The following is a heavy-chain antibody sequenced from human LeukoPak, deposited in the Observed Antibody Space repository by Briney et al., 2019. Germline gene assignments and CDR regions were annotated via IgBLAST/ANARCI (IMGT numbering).Heavy chain of an antibody. CDR2: IYYSGST. V-gene: IGHV4-39*07. Sequence: KTSETLSLTCTVSGGSISSSSYYWGWIRQPPGKGLEWIGSIYYSGSTYYNPSLKSRVTISVDTSKNQLSLKLSSVTAADTAVYYCASSEVISGSYLPLNPDYWGQGTLVTVSP. D-gene: IGHD1-26*01. CDR1: GGSISSSSYY. CDR3: ASSEVISGSYLPLNPDY. J-gene: IGHJ4*02.